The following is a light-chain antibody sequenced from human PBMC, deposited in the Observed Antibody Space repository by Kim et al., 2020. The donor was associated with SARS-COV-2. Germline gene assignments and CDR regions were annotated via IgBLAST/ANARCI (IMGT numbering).Light chain of an antibody. V-gene: IGKV1-27*01. CDR3: QKYDGAPWT. CDR2: AAS. CDR1: QGISNY. Sequence: AAVGDRVTIPCLASQGISNYLAWYQQKPGEVPKPLIYAASALQSGVPSRFSGSGSGTDFTLTISSLQPEDVATYYCQKYDGAPWTFGQGTKVDIK. J-gene: IGKJ1*01.